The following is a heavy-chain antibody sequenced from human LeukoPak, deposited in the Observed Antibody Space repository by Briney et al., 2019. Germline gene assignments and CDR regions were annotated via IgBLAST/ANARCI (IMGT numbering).Heavy chain of an antibody. V-gene: IGHV3-20*04. J-gene: IGHJ4*02. CDR3: ARDKHYYDSSNYV. CDR2: INWNGGTT. CDR1: GFTFNDYG. Sequence: GGSLRLSCAASGFTFNDYGMSWVRQGPGKGLEWLSGINWNGGTTGYADSVRGRFTISRDNAKNSLYLQMNSLRAEDTALYYCARDKHYYDSSNYVWGQGTLVTVSS. D-gene: IGHD3-22*01.